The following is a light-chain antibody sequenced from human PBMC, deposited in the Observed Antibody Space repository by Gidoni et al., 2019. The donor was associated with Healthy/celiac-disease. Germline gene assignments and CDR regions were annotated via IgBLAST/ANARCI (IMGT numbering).Light chain of an antibody. J-gene: IGKJ2*01. V-gene: IGKV1-8*01. CDR3: QQYYSYPPAYT. CDR1: QSISSY. Sequence: AIRLTQSPSSLSASTGDRVTITCRASQSISSYLAWYQQKPGKAPKLLIYAASTLQSGVPSRFSGSGSGTDFTLTISCLQSEDFATYYCQQYYSYPPAYTFXQXTKLXIK. CDR2: AAS.